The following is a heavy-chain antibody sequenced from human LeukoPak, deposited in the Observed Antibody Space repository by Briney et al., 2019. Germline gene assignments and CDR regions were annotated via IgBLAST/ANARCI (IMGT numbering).Heavy chain of an antibody. CDR3: ASITMVRGVPFDY. V-gene: IGHV3-23*01. D-gene: IGHD3-10*01. CDR2: ISGSGGST. J-gene: IGHJ4*02. Sequence: GGSLRLSCAASGFTFSSYAMSWVRQAPGKGLEWVSAISGSGGSTYYADSVKGRFTISRDNSKNTLYLQMNSLRAEDTAVYYCASITMVRGVPFDYWGQGTLVTVSS. CDR1: GFTFSSYA.